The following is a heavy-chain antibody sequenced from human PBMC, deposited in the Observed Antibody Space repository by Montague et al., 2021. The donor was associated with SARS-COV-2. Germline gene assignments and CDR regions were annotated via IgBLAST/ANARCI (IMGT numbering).Heavy chain of an antibody. D-gene: IGHD2-21*01. CDR2: VSNTGST. J-gene: IGHJ3*01. CDR1: GVSISNYY. Sequence: SETLSLTCSVSGVSISNYYWSWIRQFPGKELEWIGTVSNTGSTNNNPSLMSRVTISLDTSSGQVSMRLRSVTAADTAFYFCARIENGFWWDLVVFDVWGPGTLVTVSS. CDR3: ARIENGFWWDLVVFDV. V-gene: IGHV4-59*12.